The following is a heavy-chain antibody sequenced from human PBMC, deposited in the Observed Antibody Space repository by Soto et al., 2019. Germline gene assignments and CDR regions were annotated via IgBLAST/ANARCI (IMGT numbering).Heavy chain of an antibody. CDR1: GFTFSSYA. CDR2: ISGSGGST. D-gene: IGHD6-19*01. CDR3: ANYISRGQWLVPGFVSAWGFDY. J-gene: IGHJ4*02. Sequence: GGSLRLSCAASGFTFSSYAMSWVRQAPGKGLEWVSAISGSGGSTYYADSVKGRFTISRDNSKNSLYLQMNSLRAEDTAVYYCANYISRGQWLVPGFVSAWGFDYWGQGTLVTVSS. V-gene: IGHV3-23*01.